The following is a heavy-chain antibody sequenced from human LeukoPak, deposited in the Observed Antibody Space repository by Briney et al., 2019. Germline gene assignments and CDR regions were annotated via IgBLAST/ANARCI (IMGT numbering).Heavy chain of an antibody. CDR2: ISWNSATI. D-gene: IGHD1-20*01. V-gene: IGHV3-9*01. J-gene: IGHJ4*02. CDR1: GFTFDDYA. CDR3: TKDLTANRDF. Sequence: GRSLRLSCAASGFTFDDYAMHWVRQTPGKGLEWVSHISWNSATIEYADSVKGRFTISRDNAKNTLYLQMNSLRAEDTAVYYCTKDLTANRDFWGQGTLVTVSS.